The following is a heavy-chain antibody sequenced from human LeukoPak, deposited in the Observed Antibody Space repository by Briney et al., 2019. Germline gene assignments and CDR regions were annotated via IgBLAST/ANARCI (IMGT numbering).Heavy chain of an antibody. D-gene: IGHD3-10*01. CDR2: ISWDGGST. Sequence: PGGSLRLSCAASGFTFDDYTMHWVRQAPGKGLEWVSLISWDGGSTYYADSVKGRFTISRDNSKNSLYLQMNSLRTEDTALYYCAKDRGNRGGLLWLGELFNWGQGTLVTVSS. CDR1: GFTFDDYT. V-gene: IGHV3-43*01. CDR3: AKDRGNRGGLLWLGELFN. J-gene: IGHJ4*02.